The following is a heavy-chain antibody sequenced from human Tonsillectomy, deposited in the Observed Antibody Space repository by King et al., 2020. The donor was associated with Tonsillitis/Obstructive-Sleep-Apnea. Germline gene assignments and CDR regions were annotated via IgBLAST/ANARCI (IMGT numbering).Heavy chain of an antibody. D-gene: IGHD2-2*01. CDR3: ARSSPAAYDAFDI. Sequence: VQLQQWGAGLVRPSETLSLTCAVYGGSVSGNYWSWIRQPPEKGLEWIGEINESGSSSYNPSLKSRVTISIDTSKNQFSLNLNSVTAADTAVYYCARSSPAAYDAFDIWGQGTMVIVSS. CDR1: GGSVSGNY. J-gene: IGHJ3*02. CDR2: INESGSS. V-gene: IGHV4-34*01.